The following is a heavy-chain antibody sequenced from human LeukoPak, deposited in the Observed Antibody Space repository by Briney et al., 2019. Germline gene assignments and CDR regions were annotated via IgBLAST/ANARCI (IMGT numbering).Heavy chain of an antibody. J-gene: IGHJ6*02. Sequence: GASLRLSCAGSGFTFSSYGMHWGRQAAGEGLEWVAGIDTAGDTYYPGSVRGRFTISRENAKNSFFLQMNSLRAGDTAVYYCARGGYFGSGPMDVWGQGTTVTVSS. CDR2: IDTAGDT. CDR1: GFTFSSYG. D-gene: IGHD3-10*01. V-gene: IGHV3-13*01. CDR3: ARGGYFGSGPMDV.